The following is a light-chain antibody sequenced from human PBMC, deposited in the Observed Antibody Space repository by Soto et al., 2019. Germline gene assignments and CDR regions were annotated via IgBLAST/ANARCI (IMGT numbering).Light chain of an antibody. J-gene: IGKJ4*01. CDR2: GAT. Sequence: ETVMTQSPATLSVSPGERATLSCRAGQSISNNLAWYQQNPGQAPRLIIYGATTRDTGIPSRFSGSGSGTEFTLTISSLQSEDFAVYYCQQYNNWPLPFGGGTKVEIK. CDR3: QQYNNWPLP. V-gene: IGKV3-15*01. CDR1: QSISNN.